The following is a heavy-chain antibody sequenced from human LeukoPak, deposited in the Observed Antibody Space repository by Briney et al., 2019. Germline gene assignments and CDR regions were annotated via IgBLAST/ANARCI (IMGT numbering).Heavy chain of an antibody. J-gene: IGHJ3*02. CDR3: ARGPSARFFGVAKGAFDI. CDR2: INSDGSST. D-gene: IGHD3-3*01. Sequence: GGSLRLSCAASGFTFSSYWMHWVRQAPGNGLVWVSRINSDGSSTSYADSVKGRFTISRDNSKNTLDLQMNSLRAEDTAVYYCARGPSARFFGVAKGAFDIWGQGTMVTVSS. V-gene: IGHV3-74*01. CDR1: GFTFSSYW.